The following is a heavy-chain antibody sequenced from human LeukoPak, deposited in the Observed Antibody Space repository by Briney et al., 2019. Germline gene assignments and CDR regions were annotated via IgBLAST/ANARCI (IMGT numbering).Heavy chain of an antibody. Sequence: GASVKVSCKASGYTFTGYYMHWVRQAPGQGLEWMGWINPNSGGTNYAQKFQGRVTMTRDTSISTAYMELSRLRSDDTAVYYCAREVTLTGYYSHYGYWGQGTLVTVSS. CDR3: AREVTLTGYYSHYGY. CDR2: INPNSGGT. D-gene: IGHD3-9*01. CDR1: GYTFTGYY. V-gene: IGHV1-2*02. J-gene: IGHJ4*02.